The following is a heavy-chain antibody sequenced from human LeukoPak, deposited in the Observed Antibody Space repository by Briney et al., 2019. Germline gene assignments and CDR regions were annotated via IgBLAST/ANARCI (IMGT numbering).Heavy chain of an antibody. CDR3: ARVFHDSSGHPFDY. CDR2: TYYSGNT. Sequence: SETLSLTCTVSGGSMSSYYWGWIRQPPGKGLEWIGYTYYSGNTNCNPSLKSRVTISVDTSKNQFSLKVSSVTAADTAVYYCARVFHDSSGHPFDYWGQGTLVTVSS. CDR1: GGSMSSYY. V-gene: IGHV4-59*01. J-gene: IGHJ4*02. D-gene: IGHD3-22*01.